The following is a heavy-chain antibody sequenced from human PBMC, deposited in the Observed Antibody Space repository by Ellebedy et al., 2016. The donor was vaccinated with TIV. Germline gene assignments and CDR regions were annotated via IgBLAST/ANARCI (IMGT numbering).Heavy chain of an antibody. Sequence: GESLKISCAASGLTFSSHAMSWVRQAPGKGLEWVSSITESGGNTYYADSVKGRFTISRDNSKSTLDLQMSSLRAEDTAVYFCAKDRTSGDGYWVFDNWGQGTLVSVSS. D-gene: IGHD5-18*01. V-gene: IGHV3-23*01. CDR2: ITESGGNT. CDR3: AKDRTSGDGYWVFDN. J-gene: IGHJ4*02. CDR1: GLTFSSHA.